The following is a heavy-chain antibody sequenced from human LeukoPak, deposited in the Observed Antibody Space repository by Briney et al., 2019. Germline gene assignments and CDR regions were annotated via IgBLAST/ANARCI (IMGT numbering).Heavy chain of an antibody. D-gene: IGHD6-19*01. J-gene: IGHJ1*01. CDR1: GGTFSIYA. Sequence: ASVKVSFKASGGTFSIYAISWVRQAPGQGLEWMGGIIPIFGTANYSQKFQGRVTITADKSTSTAYMELSSLRSEDTAVYYCARTFGYSSGWYGDFQHWGQGTLVTVSS. CDR2: IIPIFGTA. V-gene: IGHV1-69*06. CDR3: ARTFGYSSGWYGDFQH.